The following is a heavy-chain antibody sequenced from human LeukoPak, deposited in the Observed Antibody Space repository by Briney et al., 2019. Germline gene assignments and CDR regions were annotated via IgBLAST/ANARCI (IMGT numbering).Heavy chain of an antibody. CDR2: IIPIFGTA. Sequence: ASVKVSCKASGGTFSSYAISWVRQAPGQGLEWMGGIIPIFGTANYAQKFQSRVTITADESTSTAYMELSSLRSEDTAVYYCARSGVVPAAHFDYWGQGTLVTVSS. CDR1: GGTFSSYA. D-gene: IGHD2-2*01. V-gene: IGHV1-69*13. CDR3: ARSGVVPAAHFDY. J-gene: IGHJ4*02.